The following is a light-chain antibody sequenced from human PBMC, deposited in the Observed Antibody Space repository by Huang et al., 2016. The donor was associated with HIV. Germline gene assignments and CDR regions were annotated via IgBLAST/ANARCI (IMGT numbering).Light chain of an antibody. J-gene: IGKJ1*01. CDR2: AAS. CDR3: QQYYSTPPWT. Sequence: DIQMTQSPSSLSASVGDRVTITCRASQGISNSLAWYQQKPGKAPQLLLYAASRLESGVPSRFSGSRPGTDYTLTISSLQPEDFATYYCQQYYSTPPWTFGLGTKVEI. CDR1: QGISNS. V-gene: IGKV1-NL1*01.